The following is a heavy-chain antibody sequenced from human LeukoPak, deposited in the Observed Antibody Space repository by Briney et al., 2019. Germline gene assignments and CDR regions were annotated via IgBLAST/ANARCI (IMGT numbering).Heavy chain of an antibody. J-gene: IGHJ5*02. D-gene: IGHD2-2*01. CDR3: ARAGGVVVPAAWDWFDP. CDR2: IYYSGST. Sequence: SETLSLTCTVSGGSISSYYWSWIRQPPGKGLEWIGYIYYSGSTNYNPSLKSRVTISVDTSKNQFSLKLSSVTPEDTAVYYCARAGGVVVPAAWDWFDPWGQGTLVTVSS. CDR1: GGSISSYY. V-gene: IGHV4-59*12.